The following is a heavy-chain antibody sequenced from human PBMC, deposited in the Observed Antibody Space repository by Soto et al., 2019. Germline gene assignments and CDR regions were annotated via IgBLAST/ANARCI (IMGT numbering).Heavy chain of an antibody. CDR3: AKVGPPGWFDP. J-gene: IGHJ5*02. Sequence: ASVKVSCKASGYSFTDYYMHWVRQAPPQGLDGMGWINTKTAGTLYAQKFEGRVTMTSDTSINTAYMELSTLRSDDTAIYYCAKVGPPGWFDPWGQGILVTVSS. CDR1: GYSFTDYY. V-gene: IGHV1-2*02. CDR2: INTKTAGT.